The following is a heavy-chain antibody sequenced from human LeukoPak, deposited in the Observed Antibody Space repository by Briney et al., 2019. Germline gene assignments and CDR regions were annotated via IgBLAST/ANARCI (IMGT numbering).Heavy chain of an antibody. J-gene: IGHJ2*01. V-gene: IGHV4-34*01. CDR1: GGSFSGYY. D-gene: IGHD6-19*01. CDR2: INHSGST. Sequence: PSETLSLTCAVYGGSFSGYYWSWIRQPPGKGLEWIGEINHSGSTNYNPSLKSRVTISVDTSKNQSSLKLSSVTAADTAVYYCASGYSSGWYPWYFDLWGRGTLVTVSS. CDR3: ASGYSSGWYPWYFDL.